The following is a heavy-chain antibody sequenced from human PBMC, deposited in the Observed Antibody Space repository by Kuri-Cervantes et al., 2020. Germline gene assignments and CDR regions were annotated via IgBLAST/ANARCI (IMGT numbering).Heavy chain of an antibody. D-gene: IGHD1-14*01. CDR2: ISYDGSNK. V-gene: IGHV3-30-3*01. Sequence: GGSLRLSCAASGFSFSSYAMHWVRQAPGKGLGWVAVISYDGSNKYYADSVKGRFTISRDNSKNTLYLQMNSLRAEDTAVYYCARDSPENYGMDVWGQGTTVTVSS. J-gene: IGHJ6*02. CDR3: ARDSPENYGMDV. CDR1: GFSFSSYA.